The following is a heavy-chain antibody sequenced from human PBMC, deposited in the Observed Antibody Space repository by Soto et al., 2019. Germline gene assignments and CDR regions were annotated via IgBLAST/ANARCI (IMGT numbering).Heavy chain of an antibody. CDR3: ASPLAGNENYYYYGMDV. CDR1: GGSISSGDYY. Sequence: KPSETLSLTCTVSGGSISSGDYYWSWIRQPPGKGLEWIGYIYYSGSTYYNPSLKSRVTISVDTSKNQFSLKLSSVTAADTAVYYCASPLAGNENYYYYGMDVWGQGTTVTVSS. CDR2: IYYSGST. V-gene: IGHV4-30-4*01. J-gene: IGHJ6*02. D-gene: IGHD6-13*01.